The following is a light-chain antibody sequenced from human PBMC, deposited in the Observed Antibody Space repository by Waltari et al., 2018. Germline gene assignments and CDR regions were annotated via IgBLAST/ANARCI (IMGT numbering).Light chain of an antibody. Sequence: QSVLTQPPSASGTPGQRVTISCSGGSSNIGRNIVNWYKQVPGTAPQLLIYSNDQRPSGVPDRFSGSKSGTSASLAISGLQSDDEADYYCAAWDDSLHAVLFGGGTKLTAL. V-gene: IGLV1-44*01. CDR3: AAWDDSLHAVL. CDR2: SND. J-gene: IGLJ2*01. CDR1: SSNIGRNI.